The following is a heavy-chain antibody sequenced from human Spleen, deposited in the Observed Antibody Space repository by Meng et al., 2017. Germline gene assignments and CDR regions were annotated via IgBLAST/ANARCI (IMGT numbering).Heavy chain of an antibody. J-gene: IGHJ4*02. Sequence: GESLKISCAASGFSVSHNYMSWVRQAPGKGLEWVANIKQDGSEKYYADSVKGRFTISRDNSKNTLYLQMNSLRAEDTAVYYCARDLAAGYYYDSSGYRFDYWGQGTLVTVSS. CDR1: GFSVSHNY. CDR3: ARDLAAGYYYDSSGYRFDY. V-gene: IGHV3-7*01. CDR2: IKQDGSEK. D-gene: IGHD3-22*01.